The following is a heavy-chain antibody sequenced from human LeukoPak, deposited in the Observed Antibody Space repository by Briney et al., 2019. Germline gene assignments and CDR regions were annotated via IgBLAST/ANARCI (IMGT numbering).Heavy chain of an antibody. CDR2: ISAYNGNT. V-gene: IGHV1-18*01. CDR1: GYTFTSYG. J-gene: IGHJ4*02. CDR3: ARVSPNTVTTLQYFDY. Sequence: ASVKVSCKASGYTFTSYGISWVRQAPGQGLEWMGWISAYNGNTNYAQKLQGRVTMTTDTSTSTAYMELRSLRAEDTAVYYCARVSPNTVTTLQYFDYWGQGTLVTVSS. D-gene: IGHD4-17*01.